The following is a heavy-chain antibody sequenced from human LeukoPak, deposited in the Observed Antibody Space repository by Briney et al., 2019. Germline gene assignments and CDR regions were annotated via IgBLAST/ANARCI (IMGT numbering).Heavy chain of an antibody. J-gene: IGHJ6*02. CDR1: GFTFSSYA. D-gene: IGHD2-2*01. V-gene: IGHV3-23*01. CDR3: ARDPRCSSMSCYRSSFYGMDV. CDR2: ISGSGGST. Sequence: PGGSLRLSCAASGFTFSSYAMSWVRQAPGKGLEWVSAISGSGGSTYYADSVKGRFTISRDNSKNTLYLQMNSLRAEDTAVYYCARDPRCSSMSCYRSSFYGMDVWGQGTTVTVSS.